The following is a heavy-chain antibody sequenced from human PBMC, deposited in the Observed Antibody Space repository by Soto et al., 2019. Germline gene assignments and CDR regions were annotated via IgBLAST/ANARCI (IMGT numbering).Heavy chain of an antibody. J-gene: IGHJ3*02. CDR2: ISAGGGGT. CDR1: GFTLTRSA. D-gene: IGHD7-27*01. V-gene: IGHV3-23*01. Sequence: GGSLRLSCAGSGFTLTRSAVSWVRQAPGKGLEWVSGISAGGGGTYYADSVKGRFTISRDNSKNTLYLQMNSLRAEDTAVYYCAKDAKLGIEDAFDIWGQGTMVTVSS. CDR3: AKDAKLGIEDAFDI.